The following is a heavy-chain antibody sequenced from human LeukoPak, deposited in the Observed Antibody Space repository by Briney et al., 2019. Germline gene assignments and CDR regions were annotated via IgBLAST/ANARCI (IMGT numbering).Heavy chain of an antibody. V-gene: IGHV4-34*01. J-gene: IGHJ4*02. CDR3: ARRGTWYYFDY. CDR1: GGSFSGYY. CDR2: INHSGST. Sequence: PSETLSLTCAVYGGSFSGYYWSWIRQPPGKGLEWIGEINHSGSTNYNPSLKSRVTISVDRSKNQFSLKLSSVTAADTAVYYCARRGTWYYFDYWGQGTLVTVSS. D-gene: IGHD1/OR15-1a*01.